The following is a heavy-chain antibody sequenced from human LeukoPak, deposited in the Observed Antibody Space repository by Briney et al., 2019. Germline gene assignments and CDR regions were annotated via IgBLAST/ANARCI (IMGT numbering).Heavy chain of an antibody. CDR2: FYYSGST. V-gene: IGHV4-59*12. CDR1: GGSFTTYY. Sequence: PSETLSLTCTVTGGSFTTYYWSWIRQPPGKGLEWIGHFYYSGSTNYNPSLRSRVTISVDTSRNQFSLRLTSVTAADAAVYYCARGQGGNYYLNYFDYWGQGALVTVSS. CDR3: ARGQGGNYYLNYFDY. D-gene: IGHD1-26*01. J-gene: IGHJ4*02.